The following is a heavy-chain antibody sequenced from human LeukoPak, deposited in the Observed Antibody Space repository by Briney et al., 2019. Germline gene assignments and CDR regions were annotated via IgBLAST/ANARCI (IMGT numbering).Heavy chain of an antibody. J-gene: IGHJ4*02. V-gene: IGHV4-39*02. CDR2: IYYSGST. CDR3: AREASSTSLFDY. D-gene: IGHD2-2*01. Sequence: SETLSLTCTVSGGSISSSSYYWGWIRQPPGKGLGWIGNIYYSGSTYYNPSLKSRVTISVDTSKNQFSLKLSSVTAADTAVYYCAREASSTSLFDYWGQGTLVSVSS. CDR1: GGSISSSSYY.